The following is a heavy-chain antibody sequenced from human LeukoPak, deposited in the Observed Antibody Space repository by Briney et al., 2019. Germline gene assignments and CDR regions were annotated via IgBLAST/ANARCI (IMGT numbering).Heavy chain of an antibody. V-gene: IGHV3-30*04. D-gene: IGHD6-19*01. CDR3: ARVQGGGYRTADY. CDR2: IIENGSNQ. CDR1: GFTFDDYA. Sequence: GRSLRLSCAASGFTFDDYAMHWVRQAPGKGLDWVAVIIENGSNQYYADSVKGRFTISRDNSKNTLFLQMNSLRGEDTAMYYCARVQGGGYRTADYWGQGTLVAVSS. J-gene: IGHJ4*02.